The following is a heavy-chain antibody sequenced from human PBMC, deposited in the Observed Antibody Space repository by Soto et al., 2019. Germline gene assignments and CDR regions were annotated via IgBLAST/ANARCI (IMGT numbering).Heavy chain of an antibody. J-gene: IGHJ6*02. CDR3: ERYHSSGGMDV. Sequence: PSETLSLTCTVSGGSISSYYWSWIRQPPGKGLEWIGYIYYSGSTNYNPSLKSRVTISVDTSKNQFSLKLSSVTDADTAVYYCERYHSSGGMDVWGQGTTVTVSS. D-gene: IGHD6-19*01. CDR2: IYYSGST. V-gene: IGHV4-59*01. CDR1: GGSISSYY.